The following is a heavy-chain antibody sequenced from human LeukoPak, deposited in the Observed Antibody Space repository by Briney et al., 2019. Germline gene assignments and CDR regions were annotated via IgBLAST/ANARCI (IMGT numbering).Heavy chain of an antibody. CDR1: GFTFSSYE. CDR2: IKSKTDGGTT. Sequence: PGGSLRLSCAASGFTFSSYEMNWVRQAPGKGLEWVGRIKSKTDGGTTDYAAPVKGRFTISRDDSKNTLYLQMNSLKTEDTAVYYCTTDLLYYYDSSGSHASPFGGYWGQGTLVTVSS. D-gene: IGHD3-22*01. CDR3: TTDLLYYYDSSGSHASPFGGY. V-gene: IGHV3-15*01. J-gene: IGHJ4*02.